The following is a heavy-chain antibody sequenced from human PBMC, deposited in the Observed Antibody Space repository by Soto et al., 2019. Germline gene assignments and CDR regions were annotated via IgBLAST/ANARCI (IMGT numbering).Heavy chain of an antibody. D-gene: IGHD2-8*01. CDR3: ARATSVYAY. CDR1: GFAFSVYW. Sequence: EVQLVESGGDLVQPGGSLRLSCAASGFAFSVYWMSWVRQAPGKGLEGVANIKQDGSEKDYVDSVKGRFTISRDNAKNALYLQMNCLRVEDTAVYYCARATSVYAYWGQGTLVTVSS. CDR2: IKQDGSEK. J-gene: IGHJ4*02. V-gene: IGHV3-7*01.